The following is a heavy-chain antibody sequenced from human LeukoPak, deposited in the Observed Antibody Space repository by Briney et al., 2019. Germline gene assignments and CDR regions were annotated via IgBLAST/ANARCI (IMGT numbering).Heavy chain of an antibody. V-gene: IGHV4-34*01. CDR2: INHSGST. Sequence: SETLSLTCAVYGGSFSGYYWSWIRQPPGKGLEWIGEINHSGSTNYSPSLKSRVTISVDTSKNQFSLKLSSVTAADTAVYYCARTTEGGYSYGYFYYYYMDVWGKGTTVTISS. CDR1: GGSFSGYY. D-gene: IGHD5-18*01. CDR3: ARTTEGGYSYGYFYYYYMDV. J-gene: IGHJ6*03.